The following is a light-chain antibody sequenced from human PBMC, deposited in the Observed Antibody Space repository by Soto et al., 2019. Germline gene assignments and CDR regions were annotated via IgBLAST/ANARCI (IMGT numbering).Light chain of an antibody. CDR2: DAS. V-gene: IGKV1D-13*01. CDR1: QGIGRS. J-gene: IGKJ1*01. CDR3: QQFHNYPHT. Sequence: IQMTQSPSSLSASVGDRVTVTCRASQGIGRSLAWYQQKPGKTPKLLISDASNLQSGVPSRFSGSGSGTDFTLTISSLQPEDFATYYCQQFHNYPHTFGQGTKVDIK.